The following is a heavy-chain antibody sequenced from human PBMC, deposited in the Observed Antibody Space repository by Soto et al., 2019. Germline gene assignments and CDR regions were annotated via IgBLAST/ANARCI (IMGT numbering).Heavy chain of an antibody. Sequence: QVQLQESGPGLVRPSETLSLTCTVSGGSISNYFWSWVRQPPGKGLQWIGYISYSGSTNYNPSLKSRLTISVDTSDYQFSLKLSSVTAADTAVYYCARRVNYGSGRRPAYYFDSWGQGTLVTVSS. CDR2: ISYSGST. D-gene: IGHD3-10*01. CDR1: GGSISNYF. CDR3: ARRVNYGSGRRPAYYFDS. V-gene: IGHV4-59*01. J-gene: IGHJ4*02.